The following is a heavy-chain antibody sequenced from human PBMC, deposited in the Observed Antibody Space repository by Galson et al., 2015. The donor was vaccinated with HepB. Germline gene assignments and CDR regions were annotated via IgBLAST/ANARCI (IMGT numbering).Heavy chain of an antibody. J-gene: IGHJ4*02. V-gene: IGHV3-23*01. CDR1: GFTFSSYA. D-gene: IGHD1-26*01. CDR2: ISGSGAST. CDR3: AKVLVGPYYFDY. Sequence: SLRLSCAASGFTFSSYAMSWVRQAPGKGLEWVSGISGSGASTYYADSVKGRFAISRDNSENTLYLQMNSLRAEDTAVYYCAKVLVGPYYFDYWGQGTLVTVSS.